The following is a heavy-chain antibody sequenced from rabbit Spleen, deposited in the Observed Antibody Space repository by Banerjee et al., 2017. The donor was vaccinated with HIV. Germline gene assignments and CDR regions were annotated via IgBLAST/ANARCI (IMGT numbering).Heavy chain of an antibody. V-gene: IGHV1S45*01. CDR1: GFDFSSYNM. Sequence: QEQLVESGGDLVKPGASLTLTCTASGFDFSSYNMQWVRQAPGKGLEWIACADAGSSGRTYYASWAKGRFTISKTSSTTVDLKMTSLTAADTATYFCARHFVGGVGWVFDLWGQGTLVTVS. J-gene: IGHJ3*01. CDR3: ARHFVGGVGWVFDL. D-gene: IGHD3-3*01. CDR2: ADAGSSGRT.